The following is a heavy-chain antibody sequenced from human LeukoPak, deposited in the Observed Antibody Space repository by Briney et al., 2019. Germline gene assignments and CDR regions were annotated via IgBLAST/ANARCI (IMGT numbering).Heavy chain of an antibody. D-gene: IGHD3-9*01. Sequence: GGSLRLSCAASGFTFSSYSMNWVRQAPGKGLEWVSYISSSSSTIYYADSVKGRFTISRDNAKNTLYLQMNSLRAEDTAVYYCARAVAGYYYGMDVWGQGTTVTVSS. CDR1: GFTFSSYS. CDR3: ARAVAGYYYGMDV. J-gene: IGHJ6*02. V-gene: IGHV3-48*04. CDR2: ISSSSSTI.